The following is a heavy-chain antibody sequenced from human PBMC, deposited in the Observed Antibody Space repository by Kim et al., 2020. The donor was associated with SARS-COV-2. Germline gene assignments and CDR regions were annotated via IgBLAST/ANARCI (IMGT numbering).Heavy chain of an antibody. CDR3: ARGYSSGWYDSVDY. V-gene: IGHV3-30-3*01. D-gene: IGHD6-19*01. CDR2: ISYDGSNK. CDR1: GFTFSSYA. J-gene: IGHJ4*02. Sequence: GGSLRLSCAASGFTFSSYAMHWVRQAPGKGLEWVAVISYDGSNKYYADSVKGRFTISRDNSKNTLYLQMNSLRAEDTAVYYCARGYSSGWYDSVDYWGQGTLVTVSS.